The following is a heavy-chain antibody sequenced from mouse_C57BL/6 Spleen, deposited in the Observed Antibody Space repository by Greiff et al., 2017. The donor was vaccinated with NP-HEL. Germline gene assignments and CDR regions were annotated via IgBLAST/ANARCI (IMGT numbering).Heavy chain of an antibody. J-gene: IGHJ3*01. CDR3: ASYDYDWLAY. CDR1: GYAFSSSW. D-gene: IGHD2-4*01. Sequence: QVQLQQSGPELVKPGASVKISCKASGYAFSSSWMNWVKQRPGKGLEWIGRIYPGDGDTNYNGKFKGKATLTADKSSSTAYMQLSSLTSEDSAVYFCASYDYDWLAYWGQGTLVTVSA. V-gene: IGHV1-82*01. CDR2: IYPGDGDT.